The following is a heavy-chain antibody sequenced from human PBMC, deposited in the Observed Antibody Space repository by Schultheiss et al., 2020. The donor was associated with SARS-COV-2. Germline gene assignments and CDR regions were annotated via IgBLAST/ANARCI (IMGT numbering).Heavy chain of an antibody. CDR2: IYHSGST. D-gene: IGHD3-3*01. J-gene: IGHJ3*02. V-gene: IGHV4-34*01. CDR3: ARGALRNNDAFDI. Sequence: SETLSLTCAVYGGSFSGYYWSWIRQPPGKGLEWIGSIYHSGSTYYNPSLKSRVTISVDTSKNQFSLKLSSVTAADTAVYYCARGALRNNDAFDIWGQGTMVTVSS. CDR1: GGSFSGYY.